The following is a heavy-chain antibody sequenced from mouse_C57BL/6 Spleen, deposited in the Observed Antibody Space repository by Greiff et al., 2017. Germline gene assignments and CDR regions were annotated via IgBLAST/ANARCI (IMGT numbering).Heavy chain of an antibody. CDR3: AKGGYPYYFDY. CDR1: GYTFTSYW. J-gene: IGHJ2*01. D-gene: IGHD2-2*01. CDR2: ITPSNGGT. Sequence: QVQLQPPGTERVEPGASVKLSCKASGYTFTSYWMHWVKQRPGQGREWIGNITPSNGGTNYNEKFKSKTTLTVDNSSRTAYMPLSSLASEGSAVYCCAKGGYPYYFDYWGQGTTLTVSS. V-gene: IGHV1-53*01.